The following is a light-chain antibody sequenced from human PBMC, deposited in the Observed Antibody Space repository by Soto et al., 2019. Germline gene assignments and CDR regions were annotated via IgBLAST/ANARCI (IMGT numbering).Light chain of an antibody. V-gene: IGKV1-39*01. CDR3: QQSYSALPWT. J-gene: IGKJ1*01. CDR2: AAS. CDR1: QRISSF. Sequence: DIPMTQSPSSLSASVGDRVTITCRASQRISSFLNWYQQKSGKAPKLLIYAASTLQSGVPSRFSGSGSGTDCTLTISSLQPEDFATYYCQQSYSALPWTFGQGTKVEIK.